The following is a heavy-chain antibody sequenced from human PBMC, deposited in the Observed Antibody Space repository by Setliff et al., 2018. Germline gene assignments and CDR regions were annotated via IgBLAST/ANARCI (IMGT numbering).Heavy chain of an antibody. D-gene: IGHD6-19*01. CDR1: GASISSSYW. J-gene: IGHJ4*02. CDR2: IYHNGIT. Sequence: SETLSLTCAVSGASISSSYWWSWVRQAPGKGLEWIGEIYHNGITNYNPSLRGRVTFSVDKSKNQFSLNVTSVTAADTAVYYCARDQGGWYAYWGQGTLVTVSS. CDR3: ARDQGGWYAY. V-gene: IGHV4-4*02.